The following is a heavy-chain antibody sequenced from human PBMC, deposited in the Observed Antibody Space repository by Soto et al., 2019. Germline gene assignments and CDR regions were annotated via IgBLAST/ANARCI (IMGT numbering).Heavy chain of an antibody. V-gene: IGHV1-69*13. J-gene: IGHJ4*02. CDR2: IIPIFGTA. Sequence: SVKVSCKASGGTFSSYAISWVRQAPGQGLEWMGGIIPIFGTANYAQKFQGRVTITADESTSTAYMELSSLRSEDTAVYYCARVATVVTHAFDYWGQGTLVTVSS. D-gene: IGHD4-17*01. CDR3: ARVATVVTHAFDY. CDR1: GGTFSSYA.